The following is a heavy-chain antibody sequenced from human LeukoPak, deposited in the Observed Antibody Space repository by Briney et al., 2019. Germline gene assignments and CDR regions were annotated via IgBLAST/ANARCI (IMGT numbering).Heavy chain of an antibody. V-gene: IGHV4-4*07. D-gene: IGHD3-22*01. J-gene: IGHJ3*02. Sequence: SETLSLTCTVSGGSINNYYWNWIRQPAGKGLEWIGRIYTNGATNYNPSLNSRVTMSVDTSKTQFSLKLSSVTAADTAVYYCARDRMIVVVRGAFDIWGQGTMVTVSS. CDR1: GGSINNYY. CDR3: ARDRMIVVVRGAFDI. CDR2: IYTNGAT.